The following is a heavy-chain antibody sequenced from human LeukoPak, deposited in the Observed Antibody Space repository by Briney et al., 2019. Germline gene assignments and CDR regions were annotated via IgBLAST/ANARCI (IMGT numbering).Heavy chain of an antibody. J-gene: IGHJ5*02. Sequence: SLKLSCTASGVTFSSYAISWVRQAPGHGLEWMGRIIPILGIANYAQKFQGRVTITADKSTSTAYMELSSLRSEDTAVYYCARAVGYYGSGSYYNEWFDPWGQGTLVTVSS. V-gene: IGHV1-69*04. CDR1: GVTFSSYA. CDR3: ARAVGYYGSGSYYNEWFDP. CDR2: IIPILGIA. D-gene: IGHD3-10*01.